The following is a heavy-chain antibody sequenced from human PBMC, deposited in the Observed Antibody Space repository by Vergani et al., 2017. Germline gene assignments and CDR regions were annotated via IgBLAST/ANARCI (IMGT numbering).Heavy chain of an antibody. CDR2: IYSGGST. CDR3: ARDLSAQLLSEYYMDV. V-gene: IGHV3-66*02. J-gene: IGHJ6*03. D-gene: IGHD2-2*01. CDR1: GFTVSSNY. Sequence: EVQLVESGGGLVQPGGSLRLSCAASGFTVSSNYMSWVRQAPGKGLELVSVIYSGGSTYYADSVKGRFTISRDNSKNTLYLQMNILRAEDTAVYYCARDLSAQLLSEYYMDVWGKGTTVTVSS.